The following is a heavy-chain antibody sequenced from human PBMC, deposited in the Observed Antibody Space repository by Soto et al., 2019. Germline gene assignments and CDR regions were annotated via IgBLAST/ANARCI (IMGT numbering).Heavy chain of an antibody. V-gene: IGHV3-66*01. J-gene: IGHJ4*02. CDR2: IYSGGST. CDR3: ASGSLSPGYDFWSGSALDY. Sequence: EVQLVESGGGLVQPGGSLRLSCAASGFTVSSNYMSWVRQAPGKGLEWVSVIYSGGSTYYADSVKGRFTISRDNSKNTLYLQMNSLRAEDTAVYYCASGSLSPGYDFWSGSALDYWGQGTLVTVSS. D-gene: IGHD3-3*01. CDR1: GFTVSSNY.